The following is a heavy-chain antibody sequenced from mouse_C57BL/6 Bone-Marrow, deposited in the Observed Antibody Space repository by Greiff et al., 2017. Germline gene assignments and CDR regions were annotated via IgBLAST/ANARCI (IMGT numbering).Heavy chain of an antibody. Sequence: VQLQQSGAELARPGASVKLSCKASGYTFTSYGISWVKQRTGQGLEWIGRIYPRSGNTYYNEKFKSKATLTADKSSSTAYMELSSLTSEDSAGDFSARQGCMDYWGQGTSVTVSS. V-gene: IGHV1-81*01. CDR3: ARQGCMDY. J-gene: IGHJ4*01. CDR1: GYTFTSYG. CDR2: IYPRSGNT.